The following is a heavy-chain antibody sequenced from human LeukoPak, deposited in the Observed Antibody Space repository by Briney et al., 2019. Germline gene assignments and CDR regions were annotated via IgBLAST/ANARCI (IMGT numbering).Heavy chain of an antibody. CDR3: GRSHYDFWTNYWDLDY. D-gene: IGHD3/OR15-3a*01. CDR2: IWYDGSNK. Sequence: GMSLRLSCAASGFTFSSYGMHWVRQAPGKGLEWVAFIWYDGSNKYYADSVKGRFTISRDNSKNTLYLQMNSLRAEDTAVYSYGRSHYDFWTNYWDLDYWGQGTLVTVSS. V-gene: IGHV3-33*01. CDR1: GFTFSSYG. J-gene: IGHJ4*02.